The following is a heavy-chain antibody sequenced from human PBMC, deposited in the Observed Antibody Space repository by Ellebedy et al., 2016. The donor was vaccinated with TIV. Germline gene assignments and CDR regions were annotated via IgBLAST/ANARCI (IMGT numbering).Heavy chain of an antibody. CDR2: INAGNGNT. Sequence: ASVKVSCKASGYTFTTYALHWVRQAPGQRLEWMGWINAGNGNTKYSQKFQGRATITRDTSANTAYMELSSLRSEDTAVYYCARAVYGMGWFDPWGQGTLVTVSS. D-gene: IGHD2-8*01. CDR3: ARAVYGMGWFDP. J-gene: IGHJ5*02. V-gene: IGHV1-3*01. CDR1: GYTFTTYA.